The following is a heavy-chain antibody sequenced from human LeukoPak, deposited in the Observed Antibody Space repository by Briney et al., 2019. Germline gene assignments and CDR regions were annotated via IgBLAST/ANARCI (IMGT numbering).Heavy chain of an antibody. V-gene: IGHV4-39*01. CDR3: ARQRNDSGVSKSKGGVDY. CDR2: IFYTGNT. Sequence: SETLSLTCTVSDASISVSSYYWVWIRQPPGKGLEWIGTIFYTGNTYYNPSLESRLTISVDTSKNQFSLKMNSVTAADTAVYYCARQRNDSGVSKSKGGVDYWGQGTLVTVSS. CDR1: DASISVSSYY. J-gene: IGHJ4*02. D-gene: IGHD4-17*01.